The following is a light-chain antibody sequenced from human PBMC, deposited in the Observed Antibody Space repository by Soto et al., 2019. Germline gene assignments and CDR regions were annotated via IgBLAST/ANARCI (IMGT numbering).Light chain of an antibody. CDR3: QQYGDSPRGT. CDR2: DAS. V-gene: IGKV3D-20*01. CDR1: QIVSSNY. Sequence: EVVLTQSPASLSLSPGERATLSCGASQIVSSNYLAWYQQKPGLAPRLLIYDASTRATGVPDRFRGSGTGTDFTLTINRLEPEDSAVCYCQQYGDSPRGTFGGGTKVVIK. J-gene: IGKJ4*01.